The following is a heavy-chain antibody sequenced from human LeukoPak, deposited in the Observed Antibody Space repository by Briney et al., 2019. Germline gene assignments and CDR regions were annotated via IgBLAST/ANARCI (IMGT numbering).Heavy chain of an antibody. D-gene: IGHD2/OR15-2a*01. V-gene: IGHV1-3*03. CDR2: INAGNGNT. Sequence: ASVKVSCKASGYTFTSYAMHWVRRAPGQRLEWMGWINAGNGNTKYSQEFQGRVTMTRDMSTSTVYMELSSLRSEDTAVYYCAIDSTPADAFDIWGQGTMVTVSS. J-gene: IGHJ3*02. CDR1: GYTFTSYA. CDR3: AIDSTPADAFDI.